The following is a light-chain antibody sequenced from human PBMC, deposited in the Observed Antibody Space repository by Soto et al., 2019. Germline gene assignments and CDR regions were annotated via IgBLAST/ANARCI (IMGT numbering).Light chain of an antibody. V-gene: IGKV4-1*01. CDR3: QQYYTTPLT. Sequence: DIVMTQSPDSLAVSLGERATINCKSSQSVLSSANHQNHLAWYQQKPGQPPRLLIYWASTRESGVPDRFSGGGSGTDFILTISSLQAEDVAVYYCQQYYTTPLTFGGGTKVEI. J-gene: IGKJ4*01. CDR2: WAS. CDR1: QSVLSSANHQNH.